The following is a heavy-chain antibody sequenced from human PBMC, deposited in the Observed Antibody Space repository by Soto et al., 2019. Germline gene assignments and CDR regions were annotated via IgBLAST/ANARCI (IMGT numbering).Heavy chain of an antibody. CDR2: MSYDGSEK. J-gene: IGHJ6*02. CDR3: AKDGPICSTKSGLSMDV. V-gene: IGHV3-30*18. Sequence: QVQLVESGGGVVQPGRSLRLSCAASGFTFSTYGMHWVRQAPGKGLEWVAVMSYDGSEKYYADSMKGRFTISRDNTKNTLYLQMNSLRADDTAVYYCAKDGPICSTKSGLSMDVWGQGTTVTVSS. D-gene: IGHD2-2*01. CDR1: GFTFSTYG.